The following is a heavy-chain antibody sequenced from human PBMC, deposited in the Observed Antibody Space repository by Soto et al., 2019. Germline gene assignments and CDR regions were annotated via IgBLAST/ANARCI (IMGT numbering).Heavy chain of an antibody. Sequence: EVQLVESGGGLVQPGRSLRLSCAASGFTFDDYAMHWVRQAPGKGLEWVSGISWNSGSIGYADSVKGRFTISRDNAKHSLYLQMTSLRAEDTALYYCAKDWGSSWYFDYWGQGTLVTVSS. V-gene: IGHV3-9*01. CDR2: ISWNSGSI. CDR1: GFTFDDYA. CDR3: AKDWGSSWYFDY. D-gene: IGHD6-13*01. J-gene: IGHJ4*02.